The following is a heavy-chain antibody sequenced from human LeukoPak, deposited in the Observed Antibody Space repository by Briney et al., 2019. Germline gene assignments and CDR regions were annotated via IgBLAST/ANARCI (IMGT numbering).Heavy chain of an antibody. CDR3: ARDLVLWFGELKDGMDV. Sequence: SETLSLTRTVSGGSISSYYWSWIWQPAGKGLEWIGRIYTSGSTNYNPSLKSRVTMSVDTSKNQFSLKLSSVTAADTAVYYCARDLVLWFGELKDGMDVWGQGTTVTVSS. D-gene: IGHD3-10*01. J-gene: IGHJ6*02. CDR2: IYTSGST. CDR1: GGSISSYY. V-gene: IGHV4-4*07.